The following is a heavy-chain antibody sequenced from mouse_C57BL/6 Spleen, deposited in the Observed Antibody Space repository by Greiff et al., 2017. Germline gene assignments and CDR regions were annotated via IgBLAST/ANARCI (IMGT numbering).Heavy chain of an antibody. D-gene: IGHD4-1*01. CDR1: GYTFTSYW. Sequence: QVHVKQSGAELVRPGSSVKLSCKASGYTFTSYWMDWVKQRPGQGLEWIGNIYPSDSETHYNQKFKDKATLTVDKSSSTAYMQLSSLTSEDSAVYYCARPNWDVGAMDYWGQGTSVTVSS. J-gene: IGHJ4*01. CDR2: IYPSDSET. V-gene: IGHV1-61*01. CDR3: ARPNWDVGAMDY.